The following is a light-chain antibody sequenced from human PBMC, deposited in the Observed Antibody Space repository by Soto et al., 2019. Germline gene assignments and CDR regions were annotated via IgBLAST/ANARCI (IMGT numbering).Light chain of an antibody. CDR3: QKYNTAPLS. CDR1: LDISNF. V-gene: IGKV1-27*01. J-gene: IGKJ4*01. CDR2: GAS. Sequence: EIPMTQSPSSLSASIGDRVTITCRASLDISNFLAWYQVKPGKPPQLLIHGASTLQSGVPSRFSGSGSGTSFTLTIGSLQPEDVATYYCQKYNTAPLSFGGGTKVEI.